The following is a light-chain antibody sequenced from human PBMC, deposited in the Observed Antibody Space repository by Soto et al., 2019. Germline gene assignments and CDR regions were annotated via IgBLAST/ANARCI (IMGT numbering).Light chain of an antibody. CDR3: SSYTSSSARV. J-gene: IGLJ2*01. Sequence: QSALTQPASVSGSPGQSITISCTGTSSDVGGYNYVSWYQQHPSKAPKLMIYDVSNRPSGVSNRLSGSKSGNTASLTISGLQAEDEAEYYCSSYTSSSARVFGGGTKLTVL. V-gene: IGLV2-14*01. CDR2: DVS. CDR1: SSDVGGYNY.